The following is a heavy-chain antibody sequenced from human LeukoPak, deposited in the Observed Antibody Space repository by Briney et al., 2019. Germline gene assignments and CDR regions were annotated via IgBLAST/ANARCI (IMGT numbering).Heavy chain of an antibody. CDR1: GGSISSGDYY. CDR3: ARQGTRLWGFLDY. Sequence: SETLSLTCTVSGGSISSGDYYWSWIRQPPGKGLEWIGYIYYSGSTYYNPSLKSRVIISADTSKNQFSLSLRSVTAADTAVYFCARQGTRLWGFLDYWGQGTLVAVSS. D-gene: IGHD6-6*01. CDR2: IYYSGST. V-gene: IGHV4-30-4*01. J-gene: IGHJ4*02.